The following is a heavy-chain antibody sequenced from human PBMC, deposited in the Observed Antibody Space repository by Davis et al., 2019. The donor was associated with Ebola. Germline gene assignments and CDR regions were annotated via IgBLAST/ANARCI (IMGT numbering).Heavy chain of an antibody. V-gene: IGHV3-30-3*01. CDR3: AKAGVGLGILENNWFDP. J-gene: IGHJ5*02. Sequence: PGGSLRLSCAASGFTFSSYAMHWVRQAPGKGLEWVAVISYDGSNKYYADSVKGRFTISRDNAKNSLYLQMNSLRAEDTALYYCAKAGVGLGILENNWFDPWGQGTLVTVSS. D-gene: IGHD1-1*01. CDR1: GFTFSSYA. CDR2: ISYDGSNK.